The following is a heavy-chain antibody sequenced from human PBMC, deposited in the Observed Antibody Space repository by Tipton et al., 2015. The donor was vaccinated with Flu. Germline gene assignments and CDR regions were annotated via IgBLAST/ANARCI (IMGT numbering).Heavy chain of an antibody. V-gene: IGHV3-11*01. CDR2: ISSSGTTI. Sequence: SLRLSCAASGFTFSDYYMRWVRQAPGKGLEWGSYISSSGTTIYYADSVKGRFTISRDNAKNSLYLQMNSLRAEDTAVYSCARGSRYFDYWGQGTLVTVSS. D-gene: IGHD6-19*01. CDR3: ARGSRYFDY. CDR1: GFTFSDYY. J-gene: IGHJ4*02.